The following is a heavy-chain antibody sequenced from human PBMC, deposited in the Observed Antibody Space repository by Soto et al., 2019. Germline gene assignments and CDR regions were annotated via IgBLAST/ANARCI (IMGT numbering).Heavy chain of an antibody. CDR1: GGSISSGGYY. CDR2: IYYSGTT. Sequence: SETLSLTCTVSGGSISSGGYYWSWIRQHPGKGLEWIGYIYYSGTTYYNPSLKSRVTISVDTSKNQFSLKLSSVSAADTALYYCARVRSNSGAFDIWGQGTMVTVSS. D-gene: IGHD1-1*01. J-gene: IGHJ3*02. CDR3: ARVRSNSGAFDI. V-gene: IGHV4-31*03.